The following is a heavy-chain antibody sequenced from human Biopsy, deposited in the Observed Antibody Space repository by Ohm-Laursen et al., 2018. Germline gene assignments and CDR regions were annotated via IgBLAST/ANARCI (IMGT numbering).Heavy chain of an antibody. CDR2: IYYSGNT. Sequence: GTLSLTCTVSGGSISDSTYHWGWIRQSPGKGLEWIGNIYYSGNTDYSPSLKSRVTISVDTSNNQFSLKLRSVTAADTAVYHCARQVDFWSGYVDYWGQGTLVAVSS. J-gene: IGHJ4*02. D-gene: IGHD3-3*01. CDR3: ARQVDFWSGYVDY. CDR1: GGSISDSTYH. V-gene: IGHV4-39*01.